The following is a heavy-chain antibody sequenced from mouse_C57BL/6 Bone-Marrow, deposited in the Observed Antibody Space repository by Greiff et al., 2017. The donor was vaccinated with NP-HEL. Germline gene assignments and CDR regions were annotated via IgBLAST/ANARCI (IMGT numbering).Heavy chain of an antibody. J-gene: IGHJ2*01. D-gene: IGHD1-1*01. CDR1: GYTFTSYG. CDR2: IYPRSGNT. CDR3: ARGRPTTVVPYFDY. V-gene: IGHV1-81*01. Sequence: QVQLQQSGAELARPGASVKLSCKASGYTFTSYGISWVKQRTGQGLEWIGEIYPRSGNTYYNEKFKGKATLTVDKSSSTAYMELRSLTSEDSAVYFCARGRPTTVVPYFDYWGQGTTLTVSS.